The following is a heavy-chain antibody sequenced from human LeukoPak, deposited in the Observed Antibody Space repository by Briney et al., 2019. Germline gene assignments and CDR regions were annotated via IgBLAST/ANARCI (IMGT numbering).Heavy chain of an antibody. Sequence: SETLSLTCTVSGGSISSSSYYWGWIRQPPGKGLEWIGSIYYSGSTYYNPSLKSRVTISGDKSKNQFSLKLSSVTAADTAVYYCASNDFSGTFDIWGQGTMVTVSS. CDR3: ASNDFSGTFDI. CDR2: IYYSGST. CDR1: GGSISSSSYY. D-gene: IGHD3-3*01. J-gene: IGHJ3*02. V-gene: IGHV4-39*07.